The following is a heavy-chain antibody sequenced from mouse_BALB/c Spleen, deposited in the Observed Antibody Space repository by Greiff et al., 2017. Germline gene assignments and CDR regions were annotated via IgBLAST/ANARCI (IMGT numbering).Heavy chain of an antibody. J-gene: IGHJ4*01. CDR3: AREDGKSAMDY. Sequence: EVKLMESGGGLVQPGGSRKLSCAASGFTFSSFGMHWVRQAPEKGLEWVAYISSGSSTIYYADTVKGRFTISRDNPKNTLFLQMTSLRSEDTAMYYCAREDGKSAMDYWGQGTSVTVSS. CDR1: GFTFSSFG. D-gene: IGHD2-1*01. CDR2: ISSGSSTI. V-gene: IGHV5-17*02.